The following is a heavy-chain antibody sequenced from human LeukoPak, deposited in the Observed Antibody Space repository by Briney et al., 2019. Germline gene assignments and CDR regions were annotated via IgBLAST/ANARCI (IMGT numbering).Heavy chain of an antibody. CDR1: ASDFRTSW. D-gene: IGHD3-16*01. CDR2: ITADGRST. J-gene: IGHJ4*02. CDR3: ARDHYHSIGY. Sequence: GGSLRLSCASSASDFRTSWMHWVRQGPGTGLVWVSLITADGRSTTYADSVKGRFTISRDNAKNTLYLQMHSLRAEDTAVYYCARDHYHSIGYWGQGTLVTVSS. V-gene: IGHV3-74*01.